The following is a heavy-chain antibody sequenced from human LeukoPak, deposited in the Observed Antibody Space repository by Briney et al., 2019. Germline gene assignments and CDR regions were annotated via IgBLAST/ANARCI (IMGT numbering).Heavy chain of an antibody. Sequence: PSETLSLTCAVYGGYFSGYYWSWIRQPPGKGLEWIGEVNHSGSTNYNPSLKSRVTISVDTSTNQFSMKLSSVTAADKAVYYCARGYTSLRAVAGGNWFDSWRQGTLVTVSS. CDR1: GGYFSGYY. D-gene: IGHD6-19*01. CDR2: VNHSGST. J-gene: IGHJ5*01. CDR3: ARGYTSLRAVAGGNWFDS. V-gene: IGHV4-34*01.